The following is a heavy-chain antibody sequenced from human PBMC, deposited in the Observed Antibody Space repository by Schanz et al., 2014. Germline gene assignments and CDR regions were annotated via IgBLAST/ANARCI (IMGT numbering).Heavy chain of an antibody. Sequence: QVQLVQSGAELRKPGTSVKVSCKTSGYTFSNDDINWVRQAIGQGPEWMGRIIPSLGLAKYEQKFQDKVTIPADTSTTTAYMELSGLRSEDTAVYYCARGPLGTSPWGQGTLVTVSS. CDR2: IIPSLGLA. CDR3: ARGPLGTSP. J-gene: IGHJ5*02. D-gene: IGHD5-12*01. V-gene: IGHV1-69*09. CDR1: GYTFSNDD.